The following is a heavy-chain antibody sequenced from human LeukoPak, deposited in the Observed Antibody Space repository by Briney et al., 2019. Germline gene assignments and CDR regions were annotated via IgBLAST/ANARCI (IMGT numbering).Heavy chain of an antibody. CDR3: ARVAGLARYYYMDV. CDR2: IYYSGST. Sequence: PLQTLSLTCTVSGGSISSGGYYWSWIRQHPGKGLEWIGYIYYSGSTYYNPSLKSRVTISVDTSKNQFSLKLSSVTAADTAMYYCARVAGLARYYYMDVWGKGTTVTVSS. CDR1: GGSISSGGYY. J-gene: IGHJ6*03. V-gene: IGHV4-31*03.